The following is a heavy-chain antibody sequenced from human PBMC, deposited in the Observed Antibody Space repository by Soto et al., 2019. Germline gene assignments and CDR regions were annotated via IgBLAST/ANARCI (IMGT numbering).Heavy chain of an antibody. V-gene: IGHV4-34*01. CDR3: ARAPTSDY. CDR1: GGSFSGYY. J-gene: IGHJ4*02. CDR2: INHSGST. Sequence: QVQLQQWGAGLLKPSETLSLTCAVYGGSFSGYYWSWIRQPPGKGLEWIGEINHSGSTNYNPSLKSRVTISVDTSKNQFSLKLSSVTAADTGVYDCARAPTSDYWGQGTLVTVSS.